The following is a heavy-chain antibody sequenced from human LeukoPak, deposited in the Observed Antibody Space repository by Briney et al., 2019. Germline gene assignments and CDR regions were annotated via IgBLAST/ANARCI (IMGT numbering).Heavy chain of an antibody. CDR1: GCTFSSYA. J-gene: IGHJ5*02. D-gene: IGHD6-19*01. Sequence: ASLKLSCKAAGCTFSSYAIGWVRQAAGHGLQWMGRIIPNLGIANYAQKFQGRVTITADKSTSTDYMELSSLRSEDTAVYYCACDFGSGNTMAGPVGFDPWGQGTLVTVSS. V-gene: IGHV1-69*04. CDR2: IIPNLGIA. CDR3: ACDFGSGNTMAGPVGFDP.